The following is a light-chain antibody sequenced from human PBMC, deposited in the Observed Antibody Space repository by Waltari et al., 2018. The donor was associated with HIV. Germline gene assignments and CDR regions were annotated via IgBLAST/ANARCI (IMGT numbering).Light chain of an antibody. V-gene: IGLV4-69*01. CDR3: QTWDTGIV. Sequence: QLVLTQSPSASASLGASVKLTCTLSSGDSSYAIAWHQQLPEKGPRYLMKLNSDGSHSQGDGIPDRFSGSSSGAERYLTISSLQSEDEADYYCQTWDTGIVFGGGTKLTVL. CDR2: LNSDGSH. J-gene: IGLJ2*01. CDR1: SGDSSYA.